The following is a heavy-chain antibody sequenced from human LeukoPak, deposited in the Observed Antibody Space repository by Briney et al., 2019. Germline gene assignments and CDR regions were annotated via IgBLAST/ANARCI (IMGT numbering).Heavy chain of an antibody. D-gene: IGHD1-14*01. CDR1: GFTFSSYS. V-gene: IGHV4-39*07. CDR2: IYYSGST. CDR3: ARDNHYYYYMDV. Sequence: GSLRLSCAASGFTFSSYSMNWVRQAPGKGLEWIGSIYYSGSTYYNPSLKSRVTISVDTSKNKFSLKLSSVTAADTAVYYCARDNHYYYYMDVWGKGTTVTVSS. J-gene: IGHJ6*03.